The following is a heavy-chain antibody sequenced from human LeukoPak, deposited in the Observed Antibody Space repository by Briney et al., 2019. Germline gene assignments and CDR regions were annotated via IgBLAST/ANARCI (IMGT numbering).Heavy chain of an antibody. J-gene: IGHJ4*02. V-gene: IGHV4-31*03. CDR1: GGSITSDIFY. CDR3: GKVGGNSNS. Sequence: SETLSLTCTVSGGSITSDIFYWNWIRRHPGKGLEWIGSIHNSRGTSYNPSLESRLTISLYTSENQFFLKMSYVTAADTAMYYCGKVGGNSNSWGQGTLVTVSS. CDR2: IHNSRGT. D-gene: IGHD4-23*01.